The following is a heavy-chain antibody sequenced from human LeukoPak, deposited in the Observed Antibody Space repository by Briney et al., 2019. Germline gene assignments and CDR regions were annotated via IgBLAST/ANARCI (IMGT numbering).Heavy chain of an antibody. D-gene: IGHD3-10*01. CDR3: ARSKRSARETYYFDY. V-gene: IGHV1-69*13. CDR1: GGTFGSYA. CDR2: IIPIFGTA. Sequence: SVKVSCKASGGTFGSYAISWVRQAPGQGLEWMGGIIPIFGTANYAQKFQGRVTITADESTSTAYMELSSLRSEDTAVYYCARSKRSARETYYFDYWGQGTLVTVSS. J-gene: IGHJ4*02.